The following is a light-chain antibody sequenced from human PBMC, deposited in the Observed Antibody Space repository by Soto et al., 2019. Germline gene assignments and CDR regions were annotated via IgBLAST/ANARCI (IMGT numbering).Light chain of an antibody. Sequence: DIQLTQSPSFLSASVGDRVTITCRASQGISDSLAWYHQKPGKAPRLLIYAATSLQSGVSSRFSGSGDGTEFTLTISSLQPDDFATYYCPQLKKFPITFGQGTRLEIK. CDR3: PQLKKFPIT. CDR2: AAT. V-gene: IGKV1-9*01. CDR1: QGISDS. J-gene: IGKJ5*01.